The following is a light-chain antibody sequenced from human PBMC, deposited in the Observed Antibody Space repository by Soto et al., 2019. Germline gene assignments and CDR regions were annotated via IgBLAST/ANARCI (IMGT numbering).Light chain of an antibody. V-gene: IGLV1-47*01. CDR1: SSNIGRNY. Sequence: QPVLTQPPSASGTPGQRVTISCSGSSSNIGRNYVCWYHQLPGAAPRLLMYSNNQRPSGVPDRFSGSKSGTSASLSISGLRSEDEADYYCAAWDDSLLSVVFGGGTKVTVL. CDR2: SNN. J-gene: IGLJ2*01. CDR3: AAWDDSLLSVV.